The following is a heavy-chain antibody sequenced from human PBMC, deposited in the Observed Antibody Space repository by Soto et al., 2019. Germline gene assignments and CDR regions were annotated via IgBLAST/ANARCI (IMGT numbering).Heavy chain of an antibody. Sequence: HPGGSLRLSCAASGFTFGTYAMHWVRQAPGKGLEWVAVIYYDGSNRYYGDAVKGRFTISRDNSKSTLYLQMSSLRAEDTAVYYCARAFCTNGVCYYFFYYWGHGTLVTVSS. J-gene: IGHJ4*01. V-gene: IGHV3-33*01. CDR1: GFTFGTYA. CDR3: ARAFCTNGVCYYFFYY. CDR2: IYYDGSNR. D-gene: IGHD2-8*01.